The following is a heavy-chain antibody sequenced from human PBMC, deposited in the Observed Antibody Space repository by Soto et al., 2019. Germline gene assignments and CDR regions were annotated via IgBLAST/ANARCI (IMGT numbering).Heavy chain of an antibody. CDR3: AKSNARGIAAAVPYY. Sequence: GGSLRLSCAASGFTFSSYGMHWVRQAPGKGLEWVAVISYDGSNKYYADSVKGRFTISRDNSKNTLYLQMNSLRAEDTAVYYCAKSNARGIAAAVPYYCGQGTLVTVSS. CDR1: GFTFSSYG. D-gene: IGHD6-13*01. V-gene: IGHV3-30*18. CDR2: ISYDGSNK. J-gene: IGHJ4*02.